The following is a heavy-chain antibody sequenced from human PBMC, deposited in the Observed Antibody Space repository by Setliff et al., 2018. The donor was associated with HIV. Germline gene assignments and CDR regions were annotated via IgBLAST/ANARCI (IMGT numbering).Heavy chain of an antibody. V-gene: IGHV4-34*01. D-gene: IGHD2-2*01. CDR3: ARLDCSSSSGFVDY. Sequence: SETLSLTCSVFGGSFSGYYWSWIRQLPGKELEWIGEINHSGSSKYNPSLQSRVTISVDTSKNQFSLKLSSVTAADTAVYYCARLDCSSSSGFVDYWGQGTPVTVSS. CDR1: GGSFSGYY. CDR2: INHSGSS. J-gene: IGHJ4*02.